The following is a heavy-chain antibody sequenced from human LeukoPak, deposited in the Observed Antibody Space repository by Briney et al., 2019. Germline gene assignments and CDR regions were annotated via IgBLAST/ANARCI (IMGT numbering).Heavy chain of an antibody. D-gene: IGHD3-16*01. V-gene: IGHV3-48*03. Sequence: PGGSLRLSCAASGFTFSSYEMNWVRQAPGKGLEWVSYISSSGGTTFCADSVQGRFTISRDNAKNSLYLQMNSLRGEDTAVYYCAGDRWGSNYFDYWGQGTLVTVSS. CDR3: AGDRWGSNYFDY. CDR1: GFTFSSYE. J-gene: IGHJ4*02. CDR2: ISSSGGTT.